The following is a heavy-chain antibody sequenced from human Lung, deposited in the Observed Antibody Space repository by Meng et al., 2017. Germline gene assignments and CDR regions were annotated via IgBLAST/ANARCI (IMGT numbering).Heavy chain of an antibody. CDR3: ARGPTTMAHDFDY. V-gene: IGHV4-34*01. D-gene: IGHD4-11*01. J-gene: IGHJ4*02. CDR1: GGSVSDDY. CDR2: INHSGSN. Sequence: PVQQWGTGLWNPSVPLPLPWVFSGGSVSDDYWSWSRQPPGKGLGWIGEINHSGSNNYNPSLESRATISVDTSQNNLSLKLSSVTAADSAVYYCARGPTTMAHDFDYWGQGTLVTVSS.